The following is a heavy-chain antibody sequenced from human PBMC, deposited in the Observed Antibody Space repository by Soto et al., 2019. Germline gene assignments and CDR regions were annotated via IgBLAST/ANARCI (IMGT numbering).Heavy chain of an antibody. V-gene: IGHV4-30-4*01. CDR3: ARGANSVVVPAFDY. Sequence: SETLSLTCTVSGGSISSGDYYWSWIRQPPGKGLECIGYIYYSGSTYYNPSLRSRVTISVDTSKNQFSLKLTSVTAADTAVYYCARGANSVVVPAFDYWGQGTLVTVSS. D-gene: IGHD2-2*01. CDR1: GGSISSGDYY. J-gene: IGHJ4*02. CDR2: IYYSGST.